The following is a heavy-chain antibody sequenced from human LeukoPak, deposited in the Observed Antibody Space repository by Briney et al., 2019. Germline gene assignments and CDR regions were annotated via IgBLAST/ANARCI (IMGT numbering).Heavy chain of an antibody. CDR2: IIPIFGIA. CDR1: GGTFISYA. D-gene: IGHD5-18*01. CDR3: ARDHEDTAHGLD. Sequence: SSVKDSCKAAGGTFISYAISWVRQAPAQGLEWRGRIIPIFGIANNAQKFQGRVTITADKSTSTAYMELSSLRSEDTAVYYCARDHEDTAHGLDWGQGTLVTVSS. J-gene: IGHJ4*02. V-gene: IGHV1-69*04.